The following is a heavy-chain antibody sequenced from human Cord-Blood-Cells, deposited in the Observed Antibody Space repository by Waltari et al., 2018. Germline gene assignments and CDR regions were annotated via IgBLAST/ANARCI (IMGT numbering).Heavy chain of an antibody. CDR1: GYTLTELS. CDR3: ATDTNWGSRAFDI. V-gene: IGHV1-24*01. J-gene: IGHJ3*02. CDR2: FDPEDGKK. Sequence: QVQLVQSGAEVKKPGASVKVSCKVSGYTLTELSMHWVRQAPGKGLEWMGGFDPEDGKKIYAQKFQGRVTMTEDTSTDTAYIELSILRSEDTAVDYCATDTNWGSRAFDIWGQGTMVTVSS. D-gene: IGHD7-27*01.